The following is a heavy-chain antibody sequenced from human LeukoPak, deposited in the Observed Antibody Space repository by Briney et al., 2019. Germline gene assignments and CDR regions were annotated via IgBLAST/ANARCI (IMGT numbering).Heavy chain of an antibody. J-gene: IGHJ4*02. V-gene: IGHV1-46*01. CDR3: ARDQEGCDY. D-gene: IGHD6-19*01. CDR2: IYPRDGST. CDR1: GYTFTSNY. Sequence: GASVKVSRKASGYTFTSNYIHWVRQAPGQGLEWMGMIYPRDGSTSYAQKFQGRVTVTRDTSTSTVHMELSGLRSEDTAVYYCARDQEGCDYWGQGTLVTVSS.